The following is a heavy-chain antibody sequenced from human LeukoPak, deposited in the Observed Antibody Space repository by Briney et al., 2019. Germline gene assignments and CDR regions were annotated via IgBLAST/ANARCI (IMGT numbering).Heavy chain of an antibody. Sequence: GGSLRLSCAASGFTFSSYAMSWVRQAPGKGLEWVSAISGSGGSTYYADSVKGRFTISRDNSKNTLYLQMNSLRAEDTAVYYCAKDSPYNYDFWSGYYNWGQGTLVTVSS. CDR3: AKDSPYNYDFWSGYYN. J-gene: IGHJ4*02. D-gene: IGHD3-3*01. V-gene: IGHV3-23*01. CDR1: GFTFSSYA. CDR2: ISGSGGST.